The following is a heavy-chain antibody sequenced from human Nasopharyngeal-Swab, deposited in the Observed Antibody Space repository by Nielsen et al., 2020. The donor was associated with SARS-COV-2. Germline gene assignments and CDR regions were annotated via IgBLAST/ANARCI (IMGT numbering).Heavy chain of an antibody. Sequence: ASVKVSCKASGYTFTSYGISWVRQAPGQGLEWMGWISAYNGNTNYAQKPQGRVTMTTDTSTSTAYMELRSLRSDDTAVYYCAREFSPYDSSGYSDYWGQGTLVTVSS. J-gene: IGHJ4*02. CDR2: ISAYNGNT. D-gene: IGHD3-22*01. CDR1: GYTFTSYG. V-gene: IGHV1-18*01. CDR3: AREFSPYDSSGYSDY.